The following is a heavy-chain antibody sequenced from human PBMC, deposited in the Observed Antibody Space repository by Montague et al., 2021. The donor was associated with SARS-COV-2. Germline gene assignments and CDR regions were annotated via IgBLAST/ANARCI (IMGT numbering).Heavy chain of an antibody. CDR1: GGSISSSSYY. CDR2: IYYTGST. J-gene: IGHJ6*02. V-gene: IGHV4-39*07. Sequence: SETLSLTCTVSGGSISSSSYYRGWIHQPPEKLLEWIGSIYYTGSTYYKPSLKRRVTISVDTTKNQFSLKLSSVTAAYTAVYYCARDTRIAMLVVVTRYGLDVWGQGTTVTVSS. CDR3: ARDTRIAMLVVVTRYGLDV. D-gene: IGHD3-22*01.